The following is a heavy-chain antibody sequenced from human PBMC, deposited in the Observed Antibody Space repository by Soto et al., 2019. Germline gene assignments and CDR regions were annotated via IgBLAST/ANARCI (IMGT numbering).Heavy chain of an antibody. CDR3: ARANYGDYDLAYFEY. J-gene: IGHJ4*02. D-gene: IGHD4-17*01. V-gene: IGHV4-4*02. CDR2: IYHSGST. Sequence: SETLSLTCVVSSGSISSSNWWSWVRQPPGKGLEWIGEIYHSGSTNYNPSLKSRVTISVDKSKNQFSLKLSSVTAADTAVYYCARANYGDYDLAYFEYRGQGTLVTVPS. CDR1: SGSISSSNW.